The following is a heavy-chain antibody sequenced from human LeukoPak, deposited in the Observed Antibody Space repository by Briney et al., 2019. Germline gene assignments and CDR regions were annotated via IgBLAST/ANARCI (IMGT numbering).Heavy chain of an antibody. CDR3: ARLSRPHILDSNWFDS. D-gene: IGHD3-9*01. J-gene: IGHJ5*01. CDR1: GYILSNYW. Sequence: GESLKISCTGSGYILSNYWIGWVRQMPGKGLEWMGIIYPGDSDMRYSPSFQGQVIMSADKSISTVYLQWRSLKASDTAIYYCARLSRPHILDSNWFDSWGQGSLVTIYS. CDR2: IYPGDSDM. V-gene: IGHV5-51*01.